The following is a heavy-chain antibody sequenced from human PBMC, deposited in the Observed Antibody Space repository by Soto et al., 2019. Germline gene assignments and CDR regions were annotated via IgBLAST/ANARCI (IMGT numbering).Heavy chain of an antibody. J-gene: IGHJ5*02. D-gene: IGHD7-27*01. V-gene: IGHV3-11*01. CDR1: GFTFSDYY. CDR3: ARDSVSNWGYFDP. Sequence: QVQLVESGGGLVKPGGSLRLSCAASGFTFSDYYMTWIRQAPGKGLEWVSKISESGDIIHYADSVKGRFTISRDNAKNSLYLEMNSPRAEDTAVYYCARDSVSNWGYFDPWGQGTLVTVSS. CDR2: ISESGDII.